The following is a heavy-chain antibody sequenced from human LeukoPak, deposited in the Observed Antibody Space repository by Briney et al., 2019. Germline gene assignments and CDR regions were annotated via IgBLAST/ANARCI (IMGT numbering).Heavy chain of an antibody. CDR2: LNPSGGSA. J-gene: IGHJ4*02. V-gene: IGHV1-46*01. CDR1: GYTFTTYY. Sequence: GASVKLPCKASGYTFTTYYMHWVRQVPGQGLEWMGVLNPSGGSASYAQKFQGRVTMTRDTSTSTVYMELSSLRSEDSAIYYCSRGDIDYWGQGPLDPVSS. D-gene: IGHD2-15*01. CDR3: SRGDIDY.